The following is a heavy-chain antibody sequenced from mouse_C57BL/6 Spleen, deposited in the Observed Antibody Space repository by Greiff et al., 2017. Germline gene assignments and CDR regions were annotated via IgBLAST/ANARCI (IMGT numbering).Heavy chain of an antibody. CDR3: ARWVWGFAY. CDR2: IDPSDSYT. Sequence: VQLQQPGAELVKPGASVKLSCKASGYTFTSYWMQWVKQRPGQGLEWIGEIDPSDSYTNYNQKFKGKATLTVDTSSSTASMQLSSLTSEDSAVYYCARWVWGFAYWGKGTLVTVSA. V-gene: IGHV1-50*01. D-gene: IGHD4-1*01. CDR1: GYTFTSYW. J-gene: IGHJ3*01.